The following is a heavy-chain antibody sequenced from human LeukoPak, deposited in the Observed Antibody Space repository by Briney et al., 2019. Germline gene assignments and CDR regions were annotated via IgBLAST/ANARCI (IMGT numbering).Heavy chain of an antibody. CDR2: ISSSSSYI. CDR1: GFTFSSYS. J-gene: IGHJ4*02. CDR3: ARAKPQRPFDY. V-gene: IGHV3-21*01. D-gene: IGHD1-1*01. Sequence: GGSLRLSCAASGFTFSSYSMNWVRQAPRKGLEWVSSISSSSSYIYYADSVKGRFTISRDNAKNSLYLQMNSLRAEDTAVYYCARAKPQRPFDYWGQGTLVTVSS.